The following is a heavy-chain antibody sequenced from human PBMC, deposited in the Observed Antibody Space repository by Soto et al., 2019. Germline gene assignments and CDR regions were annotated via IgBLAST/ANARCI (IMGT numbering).Heavy chain of an antibody. CDR1: GFTFSSYG. V-gene: IGHV3-30*18. J-gene: IGHJ4*02. CDR2: ISYDGSNK. CDR3: AKDYSGYDPYSSGKTIPPNDY. D-gene: IGHD6-19*01. Sequence: GGSLRLSCAASGFTFSSYGMHWVRQAPGKGLEWVAVISYDGSNKYYADSVKGRFTISRDNSKNTLYLQMNSLRAEDTAVYYCAKDYSGYDPYSSGKTIPPNDYWGQGTLVTVSS.